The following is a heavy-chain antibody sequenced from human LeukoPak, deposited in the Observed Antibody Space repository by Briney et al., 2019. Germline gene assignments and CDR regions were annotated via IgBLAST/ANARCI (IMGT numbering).Heavy chain of an antibody. V-gene: IGHV3-48*04. J-gene: IGHJ6*04. CDR2: ISSSGSTI. D-gene: IGHD3-10*02. CDR1: GFTFSSHG. CDR3: AELGITMIGGV. Sequence: GGTLRLSCAASGFTFSSHGMNWVRQAPGKGLEWVSYISSSGSTIYYADSVKGRFTISRDNAKNSLYLQMNSLRAEDTAVYYCAELGITMIGGVWGKGTTVTISS.